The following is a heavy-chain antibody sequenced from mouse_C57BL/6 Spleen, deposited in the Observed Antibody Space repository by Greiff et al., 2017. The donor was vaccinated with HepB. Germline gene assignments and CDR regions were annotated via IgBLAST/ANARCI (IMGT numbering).Heavy chain of an antibody. D-gene: IGHD1-1*01. J-gene: IGHJ2*01. Sequence: EVHLVESGGGLVKPGGSLKLSCAASGFTFSDYGMHWVRQAPEKGLEWVAYISSGSSTIYYADTVKGRVTISRDNAKNTLFLQMTSLRSEDTAMYYCARPYYYGSSSYGYWGQGTTLTVSS. CDR3: ARPYYYGSSSYGY. CDR1: GFTFSDYG. V-gene: IGHV5-17*01. CDR2: ISSGSSTI.